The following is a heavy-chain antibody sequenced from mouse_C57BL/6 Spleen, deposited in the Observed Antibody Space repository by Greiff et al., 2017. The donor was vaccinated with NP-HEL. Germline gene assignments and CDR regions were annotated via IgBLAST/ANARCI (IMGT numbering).Heavy chain of an antibody. CDR2: IDPSDSYT. CDR1: GYTFTSYW. V-gene: IGHV1-59*01. Sequence: QVQLQQPGAELVRPGTSVKLSCKASGYTFTSYWMHWVKQRPGQGLEWIGVIDPSDSYTNYKQKFKGKATLTVDTSSSTAYMQLSSLTSEDSAVYYCARRGTGTGYFDVWGTGTTVTVSS. J-gene: IGHJ1*03. D-gene: IGHD4-1*01. CDR3: ARRGTGTGYFDV.